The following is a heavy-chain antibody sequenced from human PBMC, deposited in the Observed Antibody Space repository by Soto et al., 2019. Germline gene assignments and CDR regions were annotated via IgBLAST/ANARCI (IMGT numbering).Heavy chain of an antibody. CDR1: GFTFSSSW. D-gene: IGHD1-1*01. V-gene: IGHV3-7*03. CDR3: ARDGKGPFDI. CDR2: IKYDGSER. J-gene: IGHJ3*02. Sequence: EVQLVESGGGLGQPGGSLRLSCAASGFTFSSSWMNWVRQAPGKGLEWVANIKYDGSERNYVDSVKGRLTISGDNAKNLLFLQMNSLRAEDAAVYYCARDGKGPFDIWGHGTMVTVSS.